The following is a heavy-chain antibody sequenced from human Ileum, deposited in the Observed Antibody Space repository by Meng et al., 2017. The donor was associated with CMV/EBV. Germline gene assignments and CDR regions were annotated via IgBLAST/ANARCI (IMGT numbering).Heavy chain of an antibody. D-gene: IGHD6-13*01. CDR1: GFTFSGYW. CDR2: LNTDGSTT. V-gene: IGHV3-74*01. J-gene: IGHJ4*02. Sequence: GESLKISCKASGFTFSGYWMHWVRQAPGKGLVWVSRLNTDGSTTNYADSVKGRFTISRDNARNTLYLQMNSLRAEDTAVYYCASSIEATGDHWGQGTLVTVSS. CDR3: ASSIEATGDH.